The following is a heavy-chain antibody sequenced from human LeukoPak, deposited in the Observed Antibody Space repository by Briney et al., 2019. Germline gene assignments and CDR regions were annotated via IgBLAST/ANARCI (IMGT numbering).Heavy chain of an antibody. D-gene: IGHD3-9*01. CDR2: IYHGGST. J-gene: IGHJ3*02. CDR1: GGSISSSNW. V-gene: IGHV4-4*02. CDR3: ARHVSGFGYDILTGYYFHAFDI. Sequence: SETLSLTCAVSGGSISSSNWWSWVRQPPGKGLEWIGEIYHGGSTNYNPSLKSRVTISVDKSKNQFSLKLSSVTAADTAVYYCARHVSGFGYDILTGYYFHAFDIWGQGTMVTVSS.